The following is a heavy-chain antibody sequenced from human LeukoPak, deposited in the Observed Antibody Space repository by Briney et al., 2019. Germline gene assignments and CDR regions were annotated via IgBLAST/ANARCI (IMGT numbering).Heavy chain of an antibody. D-gene: IGHD1-26*01. Sequence: GGSLRLSCVASGFSFSSYGMNWVRRAPGKGLEWVGFIRYDGSNEYYADSVKGRFTISRDSSKNTLYLQMNSLRTEGTAVYYCAKESQLSYSGTFYIDYWGQGTLVTVSS. CDR3: AKESQLSYSGTFYIDY. J-gene: IGHJ4*02. CDR1: GFSFSSYG. V-gene: IGHV3-30*02. CDR2: IRYDGSNE.